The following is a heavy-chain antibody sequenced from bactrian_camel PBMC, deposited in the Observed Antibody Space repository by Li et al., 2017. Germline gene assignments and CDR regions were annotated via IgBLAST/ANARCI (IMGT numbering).Heavy chain of an antibody. CDR1: GYTYNRNC. D-gene: IGHD2*01. J-gene: IGHJ6*01. Sequence: HVQLVESGGGSVEAGGSLKLSCAASGYTYNRNCMAWFRQAPGREHEGVARIFDFTGVKYYSDSVQGRFTISRDNAKDTVYLQMNSLRSEDTALYYCATLPCSGYCYYFYSWGQGTQVTVS. CDR3: ATLPCSGYCYYFYS. V-gene: IGHV3-2*01. CDR2: IFDFTGVK.